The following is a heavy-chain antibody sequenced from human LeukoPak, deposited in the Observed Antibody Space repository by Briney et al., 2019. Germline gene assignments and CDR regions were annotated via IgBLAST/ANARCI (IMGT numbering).Heavy chain of an antibody. V-gene: IGHV3-21*01. J-gene: IGHJ4*02. CDR3: AGDPPFLIGTTFFDY. D-gene: IGHD1-20*01. CDR2: ISTSSTYI. CDR1: GFTFSSYS. Sequence: PGGSLRLSCAASGFTFSSYSMNWVRQAPGKGLEWVSSISTSSTYIYYADSVKGRFTISRDNAKNSLYLQMNSLRAEDTAVYYCAGDPPFLIGTTFFDYWGQGTLVTVSS.